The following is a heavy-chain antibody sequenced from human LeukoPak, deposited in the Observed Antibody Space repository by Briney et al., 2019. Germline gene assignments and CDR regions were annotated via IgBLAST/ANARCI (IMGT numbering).Heavy chain of an antibody. Sequence: GGSLRLSCAASGFTFSDHYMSWIRQAPGTGPEWVAYISGSGSAIYNADSVKGRFTISRDNAKNSLYLQMNSLGAEDTAVYYCARDRQPSRYIGMDVWGQGTTVIVSS. D-gene: IGHD3-16*02. CDR1: GFTFSDHY. V-gene: IGHV3-11*01. CDR2: ISGSGSAI. CDR3: ARDRQPSRYIGMDV. J-gene: IGHJ6*02.